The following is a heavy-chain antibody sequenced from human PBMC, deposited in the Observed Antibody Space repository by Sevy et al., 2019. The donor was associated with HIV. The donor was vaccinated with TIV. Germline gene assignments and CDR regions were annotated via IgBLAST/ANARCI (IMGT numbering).Heavy chain of an antibody. V-gene: IGHV3-23*01. Sequence: GGSLRLSCAASGFTFSKYSMSWVRQPPGKGLEWVSTLSFGCGEINHADSVKGRLTISRDNSKNSLYLPMNNLRAEDTAVYYCAREGCTKPHDYWGQGTLVTVSS. J-gene: IGHJ4*02. CDR1: GFTFSKYS. D-gene: IGHD2-8*01. CDR2: LSFGCGEI. CDR3: AREGCTKPHDY.